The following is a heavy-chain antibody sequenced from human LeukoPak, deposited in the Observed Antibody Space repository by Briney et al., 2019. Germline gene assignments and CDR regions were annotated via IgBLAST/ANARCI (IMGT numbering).Heavy chain of an antibody. Sequence: GGSLRLSCAASGFTFSSYAMHWVRHAPGKGLGWVAVISYDGSNKYYADSVMGRFTISRDNSKNTLYLQMNSLRAEDTAVYYCARVWDHLGDYYYYGMDVWGQGTTVTVSS. V-gene: IGHV3-30-3*01. CDR3: ARVWDHLGDYYYYGMDV. D-gene: IGHD1-26*01. J-gene: IGHJ6*02. CDR2: ISYDGSNK. CDR1: GFTFSSYA.